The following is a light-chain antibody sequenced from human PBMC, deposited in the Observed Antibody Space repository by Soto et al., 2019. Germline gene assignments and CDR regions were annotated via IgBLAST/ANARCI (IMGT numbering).Light chain of an antibody. CDR3: QQYGSSSYT. CDR1: RGVSSD. J-gene: IGKJ2*01. CDR2: GAS. V-gene: IGKV3-20*01. Sequence: IVMTQSPATLSVSTGERVILSCRASRGVSSDLACYQQKPGQAPRLLIYGASSRATGIPDRFSGSGSGTDFTLTISRLEPEDFAVYYCQQYGSSSYTLGQGTKVDIK.